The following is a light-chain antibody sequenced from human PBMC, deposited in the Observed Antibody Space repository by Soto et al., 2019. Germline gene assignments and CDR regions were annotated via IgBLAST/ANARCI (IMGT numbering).Light chain of an antibody. V-gene: IGLV2-23*01. J-gene: IGLJ1*01. CDR3: CSYAGSSTFV. CDR2: EGS. CDR1: SSDVGSYNL. Sequence: QSVLTQPASVSGSPGQSSTISCTGTSSDVGSYNLVSWYQQHPGKAPKLMIYEGSKRPSGVSNRFSGSKSGNTASLTISGLEAEDEADYYCCSYAGSSTFVFGTGRTLTVL.